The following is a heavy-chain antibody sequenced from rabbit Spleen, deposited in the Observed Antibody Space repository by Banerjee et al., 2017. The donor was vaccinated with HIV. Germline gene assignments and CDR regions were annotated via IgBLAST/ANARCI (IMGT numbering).Heavy chain of an antibody. CDR1: GIDFSSYYY. CDR3: ARGAANRGYAFNL. D-gene: IGHD6-1*01. CDR2: IYGGSSGST. V-gene: IGHV1S43*01. J-gene: IGHJ4*01. Sequence: QQQLEESGGGLVKPGGTLTLTCKASGIDFSSYYYMCWVRQASGKGLEWIACIYGGSSGSTYYANWAKGRFTISSHNAQKMLYLQLNSLTAADTATYFCARGAANRGYAFNLWGPGTLVTVS.